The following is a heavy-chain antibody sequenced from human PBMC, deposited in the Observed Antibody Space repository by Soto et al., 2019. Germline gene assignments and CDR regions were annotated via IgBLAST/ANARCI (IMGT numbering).Heavy chain of an antibody. CDR1: GYTFTSYD. CDR2: MNPNSGNT. Sequence: GTSVNVSCKDSGYTFTSYDINWVRQATGQGLEWMGWMNPNSGNTGYAQKFQGRVTMTRNTSISTACMELSSLRSEDTAVYYCARARGYTRGNWFDPWGQGTLVTVSS. D-gene: IGHD6-13*01. V-gene: IGHV1-8*01. CDR3: ARARGYTRGNWFDP. J-gene: IGHJ5*02.